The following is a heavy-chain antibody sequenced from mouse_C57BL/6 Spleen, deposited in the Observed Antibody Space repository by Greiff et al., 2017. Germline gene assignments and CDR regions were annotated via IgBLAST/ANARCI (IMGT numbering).Heavy chain of an antibody. V-gene: IGHV1-80*01. CDR2: IYPGDGDT. J-gene: IGHJ4*01. CDR3: ATWGYYYGSTYAMDY. D-gene: IGHD1-1*01. CDR1: GYAFSSYW. Sequence: QVQLQQSGAELVKPGASVKISCKASGYAFSSYWMNWVKQRPGKGLEWIGQIYPGDGDTNYNGKFKGKATLTADKSSSTAYMQLSSLTSEDSAVYVCATWGYYYGSTYAMDYWGQGTSVTVSS.